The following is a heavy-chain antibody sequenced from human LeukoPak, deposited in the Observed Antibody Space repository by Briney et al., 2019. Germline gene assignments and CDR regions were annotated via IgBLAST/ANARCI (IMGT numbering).Heavy chain of an antibody. CDR2: ISYDGTNK. V-gene: IGHV3-30*01. CDR1: GFTFSSYA. J-gene: IGHJ4*02. D-gene: IGHD3-22*01. CDR3: ARDLTGWGESSGYSDY. Sequence: GRSLRLSCAASGFTFSSYAMHWVRHAPGKGVEWVALISYDGTNKFYEDSVKGRFTISRDNSKNTLFLQVNSLRAEDTAVYYCARDLTGWGESSGYSDYWGQGTLVTVTS.